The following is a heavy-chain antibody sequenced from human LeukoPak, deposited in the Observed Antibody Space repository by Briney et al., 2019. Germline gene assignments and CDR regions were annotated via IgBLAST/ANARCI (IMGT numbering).Heavy chain of an antibody. V-gene: IGHV4-39*01. CDR3: ARPRPYDYVWGSYRPDAFDI. CDR1: GDSISRSSYY. D-gene: IGHD3-16*02. CDR2: MHYSGST. Sequence: SETLSLTCTVSGDSISRSSYYWGWIRHPPGKGLEWIGSMHYSGSTYYNPSLKSRVTISVDTSKNQFSLKLSSVTAADTAVYYCARPRPYDYVWGSYRPDAFDIWGQGTMVTVSS. J-gene: IGHJ3*02.